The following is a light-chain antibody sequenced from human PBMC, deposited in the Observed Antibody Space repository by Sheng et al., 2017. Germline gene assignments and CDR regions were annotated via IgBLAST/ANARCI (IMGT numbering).Light chain of an antibody. CDR2: GAS. Sequence: EILLTQSPGTLSLSPWERATLSCMASQSVSSRYLAWYQQKPGQAPRLLIFGASSRATGIPVRFSGSGSGTDFTLTISRLEPEDFAVYYCQQYSTSITFGGGTKVELK. V-gene: IGKV3-20*01. CDR3: QQYSTSIT. J-gene: IGKJ4*01. CDR1: QSVSSRY.